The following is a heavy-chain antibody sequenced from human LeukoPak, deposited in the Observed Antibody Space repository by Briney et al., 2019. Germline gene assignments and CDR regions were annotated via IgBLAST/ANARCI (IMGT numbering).Heavy chain of an antibody. D-gene: IGHD7-27*01. V-gene: IGHV5-51*01. Sequence: GESLKISCKGSGYSFTSYWIGWVRQMPGKGLEWMGIIYPGDSDTRYSPSFQGQDTISADKSISTAYLQWSSLKASDTAMYYCARLRLRFNWGQTSDHDAFDIWGQGTMVTVSS. CDR1: GYSFTSYW. CDR3: ARLRLRFNWGQTSDHDAFDI. CDR2: IYPGDSDT. J-gene: IGHJ3*02.